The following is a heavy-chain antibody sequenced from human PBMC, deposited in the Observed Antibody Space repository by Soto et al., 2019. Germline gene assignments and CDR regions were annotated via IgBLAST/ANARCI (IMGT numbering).Heavy chain of an antibody. CDR2: ISSSGVST. CDR1: GFTFSDYG. Sequence: GGFPRLFRASAGFTFSDYGMGWVRQAPGQGLQWVSGISSSGVSTYYADSVKGRFTISRDNSNNTLFLQMNSLRAEDTAVYYCAKITVRQWLLSRFFDYWGQGSPVTVSS. J-gene: IGHJ4*02. D-gene: IGHD3-3*01. V-gene: IGHV3-23*01. CDR3: AKITVRQWLLSRFFDY.